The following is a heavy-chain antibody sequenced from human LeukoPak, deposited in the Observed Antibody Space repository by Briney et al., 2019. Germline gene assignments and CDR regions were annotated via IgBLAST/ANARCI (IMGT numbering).Heavy chain of an antibody. V-gene: IGHV1-18*01. CDR1: GYTFTSYG. CDR2: ISAYNGNT. J-gene: IGHJ3*02. D-gene: IGHD3-3*01. CDR3: ARTPGGLTIPWWHGDAFDI. Sequence: GASVKVSCKASGYTFTSYGISWVRQAPGQGLEWMGWISAYNGNTNYAQKLQGRVTMTTDTSTSTAYMELRSLRSEDTAVYYCARTPGGLTIPWWHGDAFDIWGQGTMVTVSS.